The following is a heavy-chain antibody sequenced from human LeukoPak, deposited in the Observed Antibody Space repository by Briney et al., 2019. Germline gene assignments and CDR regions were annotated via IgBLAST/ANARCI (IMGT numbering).Heavy chain of an antibody. CDR2: MNPNSGNT. V-gene: IGHV1-8*01. D-gene: IGHD1-26*01. Sequence: ASVKVSCKAPGYTFTSYDINWVRQATGQGLEWIGWMNPNSGNTGYAQKFQGRVTMTRNTSISTAYMELSSLRSEDTAVYYCARGRGRGSYSDYWGQGTLVTVSS. J-gene: IGHJ4*02. CDR1: GYTFTSYD. CDR3: ARGRGRGSYSDY.